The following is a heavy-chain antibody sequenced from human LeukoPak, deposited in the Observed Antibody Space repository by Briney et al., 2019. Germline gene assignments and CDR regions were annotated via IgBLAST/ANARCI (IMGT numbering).Heavy chain of an antibody. CDR3: ARGGTYRYGSSDY. J-gene: IGHJ4*02. Sequence: KPGESLKISCKGSGYSFTNYWIGWVRQIPGKGLEWMGIIHPGDSGTRYSPSFQGQVTMSVDESITTAYLQWSSLRASDSAIYYCARGGTYRYGSSDYWGQGTLVTVSS. D-gene: IGHD5-18*01. CDR2: IHPGDSGT. CDR1: GYSFTNYW. V-gene: IGHV5-51*01.